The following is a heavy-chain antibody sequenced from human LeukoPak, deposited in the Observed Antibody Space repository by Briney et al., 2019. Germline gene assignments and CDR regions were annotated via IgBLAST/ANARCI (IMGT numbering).Heavy chain of an antibody. J-gene: IGHJ3*02. CDR2: ISSSSNYI. D-gene: IGHD2-15*01. Sequence: GGSLRLSCAASGITGYSMHWVRQAPGKGLEWVCSISSSSNYIYCADSVKGRFTISRDNAKNMLYLQMNSLRAEDTAVYYCARESYCSGGSCYSGRAFDIWGQGTMVTVSS. V-gene: IGHV3-21*01. CDR1: GITGYS. CDR3: ARESYCSGGSCYSGRAFDI.